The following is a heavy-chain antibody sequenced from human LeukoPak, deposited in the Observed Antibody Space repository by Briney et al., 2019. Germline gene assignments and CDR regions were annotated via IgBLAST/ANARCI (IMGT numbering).Heavy chain of an antibody. V-gene: IGHV1-69*05. Sequence: SVKVSCKASGTIFNSSTISWVRQAPGKGLEWVGGIFPVFGTTNYAQKFQGRVTIFTDESSSTLYMELSSLEFEDTAVYYCTRDLRTGTYYYMDVWGEGTAVTVSS. CDR3: TRDLRTGTYYYMDV. CDR1: GTIFNSST. CDR2: IFPVFGTT. D-gene: IGHD7-27*01. J-gene: IGHJ6*03.